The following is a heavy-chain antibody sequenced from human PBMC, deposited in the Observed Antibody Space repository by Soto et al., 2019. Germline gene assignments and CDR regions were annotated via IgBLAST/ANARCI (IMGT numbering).Heavy chain of an antibody. D-gene: IGHD1-26*01. CDR2: IMPGSSHI. V-gene: IGHV3-48*01. J-gene: IGHJ3*02. CDR1: GFTFSIYS. Sequence: EVQLVESGGGLVQPGGSLRLTCAASGFTFSIYSMNWVRQAPGKGLEWVSYIMPGSSHIFYADSVKGRFTISRDNAKNSLYLQMNSLRAEDTAMYHCAIEKVGFNAVHVFDIWGQGTMVTVSS. CDR3: AIEKVGFNAVHVFDI.